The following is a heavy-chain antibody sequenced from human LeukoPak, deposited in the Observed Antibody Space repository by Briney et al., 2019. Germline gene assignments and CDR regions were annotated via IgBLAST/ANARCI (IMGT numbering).Heavy chain of an antibody. J-gene: IGHJ4*02. D-gene: IGHD3-22*01. CDR3: ASLVPVTQYYYDSSGNQPGY. V-gene: IGHV4-4*02. CDR1: GGSISSNYW. CDR2: IYHSGST. Sequence: SETLSLTCAVSGGSISSNYWWSWVRQPPGKGLEWIGEIYHSGSTNYNPSLKSRVTISVDTSKNQFALKLSSVTAADTAVYYCASLVPVTQYYYDSSGNQPGYWGQGTLVTVSS.